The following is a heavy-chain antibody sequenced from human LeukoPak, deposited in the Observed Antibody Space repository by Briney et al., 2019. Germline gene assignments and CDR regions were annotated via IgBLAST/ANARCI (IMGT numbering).Heavy chain of an antibody. CDR2: ISSSGTTI. CDR1: GFTVSTYE. CDR3: ARITAVAGRDFGY. V-gene: IGHV3-48*03. J-gene: IGHJ4*02. D-gene: IGHD6-19*01. Sequence: GGSLRPSCAVSGFTVSTYEMNWVRQAPGKGLEWISYISSSGTTIYYADSVKGRFTISRDNAKNSLYLQMNSLRAEDTAVYYCARITAVAGRDFGYWGQGTLVTVSS.